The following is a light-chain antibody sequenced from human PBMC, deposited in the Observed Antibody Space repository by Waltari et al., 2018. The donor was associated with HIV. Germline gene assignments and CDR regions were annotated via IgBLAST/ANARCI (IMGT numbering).Light chain of an antibody. J-gene: IGKJ1*01. Sequence: EIVLTQSPGTLSLSPGERAALPRRASQNVRSSIALYQQKPGQAPMLLIYGTSKRATDIADRFSGSGAETDFSLSISRQEPEDFAVYFCQPYGGSPRTFDEGTKVEIK. V-gene: IGKV3-20*01. CDR2: GTS. CDR1: QNVRSS. CDR3: QPYGGSPRT.